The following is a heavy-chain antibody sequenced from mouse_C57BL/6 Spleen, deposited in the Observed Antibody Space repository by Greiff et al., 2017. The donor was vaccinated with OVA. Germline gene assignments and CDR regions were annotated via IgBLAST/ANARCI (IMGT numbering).Heavy chain of an antibody. CDR1: GYTFTSYW. V-gene: IGHV1-69*01. CDR3: ARREYCDV. J-gene: IGHJ1*03. CDR2: IDPSDSYT. Sequence: VQLQQSGAELVMPGASVKLSCKASGYTFTSYWMHWVKQRPGQGLEWIGEIDPSDSYTNYNQKFKGKSTLTVDKSSSTAYMQLSSLTSEDSAVYYCARREYCDVWGTGTTVTVSS.